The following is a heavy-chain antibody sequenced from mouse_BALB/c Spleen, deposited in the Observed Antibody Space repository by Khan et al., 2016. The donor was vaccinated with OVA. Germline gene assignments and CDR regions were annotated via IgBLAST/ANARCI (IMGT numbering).Heavy chain of an antibody. CDR3: ARGGYSVFAY. V-gene: IGHV1-77*01. CDR2: IFPGSDTP. Sequence: QVQLQQSGPELVKPGASLKVSCKASGYTFTDYIIGWVKQSTRQGLEWIGDIFPGSDTPYYNEKLKDKATLTADKSSNTAYMQLSSLTSEDSAVYFCARGGYSVFAYWGQGTLVTVSA. CDR1: GYTFTDYI. J-gene: IGHJ3*01.